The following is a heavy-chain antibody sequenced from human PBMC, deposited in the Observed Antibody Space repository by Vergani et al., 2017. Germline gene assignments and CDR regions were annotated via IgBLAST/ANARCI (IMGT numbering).Heavy chain of an antibody. CDR1: GFTFDDHA. J-gene: IGHJ6*01. Sequence: EVQLVESGGGVVQPGGSLRPSCAASGFTFDDHAMHWVRQAPGQGLEWVSLISGDGGSTYYADSGKCRFTIFRDNSKNSLYLQMNSLRTEDTALYYCAKGVQLWSRDYYCGRDVWG. CDR3: AKGVQLWSRDYYCGRDV. V-gene: IGHV3-43*02. CDR2: ISGDGGST. D-gene: IGHD5-18*01.